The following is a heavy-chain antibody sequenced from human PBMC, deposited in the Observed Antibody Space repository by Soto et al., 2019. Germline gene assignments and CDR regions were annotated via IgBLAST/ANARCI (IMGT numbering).Heavy chain of an antibody. CDR3: ARDPFPYYDILTGSPPNWFDP. Sequence: SETLSLTCAVYGGSFSGYYWSWIRQPPGKGLEWIGEINHSGSTNYNPSLKSRVTISVDTSKNQFSLKLSSVTAADTAVYYCARDPFPYYDILTGSPPNWFDPWGQGTLVTVSS. V-gene: IGHV4-34*01. CDR2: INHSGST. D-gene: IGHD3-9*01. J-gene: IGHJ5*02. CDR1: GGSFSGYY.